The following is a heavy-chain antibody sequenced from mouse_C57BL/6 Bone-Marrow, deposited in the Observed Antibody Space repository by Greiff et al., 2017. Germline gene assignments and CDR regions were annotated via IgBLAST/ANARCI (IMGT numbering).Heavy chain of an antibody. J-gene: IGHJ4*01. CDR3: ARSYDYDDYTVDY. CDR2: MHPNGGSP. CDR1: GYTFTNYW. Sequence: QLQQPGAELVKPGASVKLSCKASGYTFTNYWMHWVKQRPGQGLEWIGMMHPNGGSPDYNEKFKSEATLSVDKSPRTAYMELSSLTSEDAAVYYCARSYDYDDYTVDYWGQGTSVTVSS. D-gene: IGHD2-4*01. V-gene: IGHV1-64*01.